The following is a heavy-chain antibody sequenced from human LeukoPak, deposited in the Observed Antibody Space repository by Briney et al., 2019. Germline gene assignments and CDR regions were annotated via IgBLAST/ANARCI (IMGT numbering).Heavy chain of an antibody. J-gene: IGHJ4*02. Sequence: GGSLRLSCTASGFRFSSYGIHWVRQTPGKGLEWVALVSYDGSNKDYADSVKGRFTISRDNSKNTLYLQMNSLRAGDTAVYYCAKLAGSGSVSDYWGQGTLVALSS. CDR1: GFRFSSYG. V-gene: IGHV3-33*06. CDR2: VSYDGSNK. CDR3: AKLAGSGSVSDY. D-gene: IGHD1-26*01.